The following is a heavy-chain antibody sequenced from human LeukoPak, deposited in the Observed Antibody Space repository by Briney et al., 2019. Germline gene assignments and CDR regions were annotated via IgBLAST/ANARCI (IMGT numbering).Heavy chain of an antibody. V-gene: IGHV4-34*01. CDR3: AIPFYGDYVGYYYMDV. CDR2: INHGGST. Sequence: SETLSLTCAVYGGSFSGYYWSWIRQPPGKGLEWIGEINHGGSTNYNPSLKSRVTISVDTSKNQFSLKLSSVTAADTAVYYCAIPFYGDYVGYYYMDVWGKGTTVTVSS. CDR1: GGSFSGYY. J-gene: IGHJ6*03. D-gene: IGHD4-17*01.